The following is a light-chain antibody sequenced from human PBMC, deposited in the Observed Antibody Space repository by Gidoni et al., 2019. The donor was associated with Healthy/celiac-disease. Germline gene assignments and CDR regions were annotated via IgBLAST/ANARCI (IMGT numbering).Light chain of an antibody. Sequence: QSALTQPASVSGSPGQSITISGTGTSSDVGSDNLVSWYQQHPGNAPKLMIYECSKRPSGVSNRFSGSKSGNTASLTISGLQAEDEADYYCCSYAGSSTWVFGGGTKLTVL. V-gene: IGLV2-23*01. CDR3: CSYAGSSTWV. J-gene: IGLJ3*02. CDR2: ECS. CDR1: SSDVGSDNL.